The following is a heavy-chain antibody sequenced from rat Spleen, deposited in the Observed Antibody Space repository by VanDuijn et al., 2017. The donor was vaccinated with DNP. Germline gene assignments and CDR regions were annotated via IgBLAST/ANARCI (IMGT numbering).Heavy chain of an antibody. Sequence: EVQLVESGGGLVQPGRSMKLSCVASGFTFSYYWMAWIRQVPGKGLEWIASITGGGGTTSYPDSVKGRFTISRDNAKNTLYLQMNSLKSEDTATYYCTRGGRSYFDYWGQGVMVTVSS. CDR3: TRGGRSYFDY. CDR1: GFTFSYYW. V-gene: IGHV5-31*01. CDR2: ITGGGGTT. D-gene: IGHD1-11*01. J-gene: IGHJ2*01.